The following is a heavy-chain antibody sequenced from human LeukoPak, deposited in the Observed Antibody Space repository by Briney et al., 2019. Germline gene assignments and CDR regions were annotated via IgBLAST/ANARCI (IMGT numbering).Heavy chain of an antibody. J-gene: IGHJ4*02. Sequence: PGGSLRLSCAASGLTLSRFTINWVRQAPGQGLEWFSSIGSSGSNTHYADSVKGRFTIPRDNAKNSVYLKMNSLRDEDTAVYYCVYGADRGHWGQGTLVTVSS. CDR1: GLTLSRFT. D-gene: IGHD1-14*01. CDR3: VYGADRGH. CDR2: IGSSGSNT. V-gene: IGHV3-21*01.